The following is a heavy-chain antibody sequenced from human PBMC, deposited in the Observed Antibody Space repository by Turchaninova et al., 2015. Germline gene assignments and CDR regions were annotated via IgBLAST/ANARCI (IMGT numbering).Heavy chain of an antibody. CDR1: EFSLNTTGVG. CDR3: AHRDRWTGAYY. D-gene: IGHD3-16*02. J-gene: IGHJ4*02. CDR2: MYWDDDR. Sequence: QITLKESGPTLVKPTQTLTLTCIYSEFSLNTTGVGVGWVRQPPGKDLVWRALMYWDDDRRYNPSLRSRLTITKDTSKNQVALTMSNMGPVDTATYYCAHRDRWTGAYYWGQGTLVTVSS. V-gene: IGHV2-5*02.